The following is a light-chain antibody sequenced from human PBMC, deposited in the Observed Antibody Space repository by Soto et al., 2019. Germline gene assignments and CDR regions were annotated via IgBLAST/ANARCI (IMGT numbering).Light chain of an antibody. V-gene: IGLV1-40*01. CDR1: SSNIGAGYD. CDR2: GNS. Sequence: QSVLTQPPSVSGAPWQRVTISCTGSSSNIGAGYDVHWYQQLPGTAPKLLIYGNSNRPSGVPDRFSGSKSGTSASLAITGLQAEDEADYYCQSYDSSLSGLVFGTGTKVTV. J-gene: IGLJ1*01. CDR3: QSYDSSLSGLV.